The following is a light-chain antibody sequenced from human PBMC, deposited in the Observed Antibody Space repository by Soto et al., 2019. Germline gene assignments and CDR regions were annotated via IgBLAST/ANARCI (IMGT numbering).Light chain of an antibody. V-gene: IGKV3-15*01. CDR2: GAS. CDR1: QSVGSN. CDR3: QQYNIWPIT. J-gene: IGKJ5*01. Sequence: EIVMTQSPATLSVSPGERATLSCRASQSVGSNLAWYLQKPGRAPRLLIYGASTTATGIPARLSGSGSGTEFTLTISGLQSEDFAVYYCQQYNIWPITFGQGTRLEIK.